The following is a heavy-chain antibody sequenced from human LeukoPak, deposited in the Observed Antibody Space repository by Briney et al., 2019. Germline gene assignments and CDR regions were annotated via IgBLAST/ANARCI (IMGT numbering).Heavy chain of an antibody. D-gene: IGHD1-26*01. Sequence: SVKVSCKASGGTFSSYTISWVRQAPGQGLEWMGRIIPILGIANYAQKFQGRATITADKSTSTAYMELSSLRSEDTAVYYCARSPSGSYYNFDYWGQGTLVTVSS. J-gene: IGHJ4*02. V-gene: IGHV1-69*02. CDR3: ARSPSGSYYNFDY. CDR2: IIPILGIA. CDR1: GGTFSSYT.